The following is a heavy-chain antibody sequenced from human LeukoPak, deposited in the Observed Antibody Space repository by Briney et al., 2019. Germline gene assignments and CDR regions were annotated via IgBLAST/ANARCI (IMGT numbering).Heavy chain of an antibody. CDR2: IYWDDDK. CDR1: GFSLSTSEVG. CDR3: AHRRAWDYFDY. Sequence: SGPTLVKPTQTLTLTCTFSGFSLSTSEVGVGWIRQPPGKALEWLALIYWDDDKRYSPSLKSGLTITKDTSKNQVVLTMTNMDPVDTATYYCAHRRAWDYFDYWGQGTLVTVSS. J-gene: IGHJ4*02. V-gene: IGHV2-5*02.